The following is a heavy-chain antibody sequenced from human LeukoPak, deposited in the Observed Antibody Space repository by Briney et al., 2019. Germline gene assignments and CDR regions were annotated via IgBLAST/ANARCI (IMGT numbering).Heavy chain of an antibody. CDR3: ARELSFGFWGHYNWFDP. V-gene: IGHV3-11*01. Sequence: PVGSLRLSCAAPGFTFSDYYMSWIRQAPGKGLEWVSSISSSGSTIYYADSVKGRFTISRDNAKNSLYLQMNSLRAEDTAVYYCARELSFGFWGHYNWFDPWGQGTLVTVSS. CDR2: ISSSGSTI. CDR1: GFTFSDYY. J-gene: IGHJ5*02. D-gene: IGHD3-16*01.